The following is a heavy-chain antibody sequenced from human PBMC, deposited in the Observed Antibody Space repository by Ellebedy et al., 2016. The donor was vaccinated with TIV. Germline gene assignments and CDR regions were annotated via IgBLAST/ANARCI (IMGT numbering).Heavy chain of an antibody. CDR3: ARLQTTTTFNWFDP. Sequence: GGSLRLXXAASGFTFSSYWMSWVRQAPGKGLEWVANIKQDGSEKYYVDSVKGRFTISRDNAKNSLYLQMNSLRAEDTAVYYCARLQTTTTFNWFDPWGQGTLATVSS. CDR2: IKQDGSEK. CDR1: GFTFSSYW. V-gene: IGHV3-7*03. J-gene: IGHJ5*02. D-gene: IGHD4-17*01.